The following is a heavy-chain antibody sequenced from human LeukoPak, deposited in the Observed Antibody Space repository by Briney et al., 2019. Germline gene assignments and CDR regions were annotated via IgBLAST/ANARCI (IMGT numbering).Heavy chain of an antibody. CDR1: GGSISSGGYY. V-gene: IGHV4-31*03. J-gene: IGHJ5*02. CDR2: IYYSGST. CDR3: AREMYCSSTSCYFGAPGGWFDP. Sequence: PSETLSLTCTVSGGSISSGGYYWSWIRQHPGKGLEWIGYIYYSGSTYYNPSLKSRVTISVDTSKNQFSLTLSSVTAADTAVYYCAREMYCSSTSCYFGAPGGWFDPWGQGTLVTVSS. D-gene: IGHD2-2*01.